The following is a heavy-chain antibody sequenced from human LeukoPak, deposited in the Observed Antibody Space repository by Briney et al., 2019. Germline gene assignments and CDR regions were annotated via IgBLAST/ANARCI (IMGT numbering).Heavy chain of an antibody. Sequence: SETLSLTCTVSGASISFYYWSWIRQPPGKGQEWIGYIYYSGSTKYNPSLKSRVTMSIDTSKNQFSLNLKSVTAADTAVYYCALDSSGWSDDSFDIWGHGTMVTVSS. J-gene: IGHJ3*02. CDR1: GASISFYY. CDR3: ALDSSGWSDDSFDI. V-gene: IGHV4-59*01. CDR2: IYYSGST. D-gene: IGHD6-13*01.